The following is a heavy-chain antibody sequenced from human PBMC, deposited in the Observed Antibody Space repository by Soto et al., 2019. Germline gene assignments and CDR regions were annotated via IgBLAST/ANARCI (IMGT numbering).Heavy chain of an antibody. CDR2: IYWYDDE. CDR3: ALRAREFRYYFDY. D-gene: IGHD3-10*01. CDR1: GFSLTTRGEA. V-gene: IGHV2-5*01. Sequence: QITLKESGPTLVTPTQTLTLTCTFSGFSLTTRGEAVGWIRQPPGKALEWLALIYWYDDEGYRPSLNNRLTITKDTSKTQVVLRTTSMDPVYTATNYCALRAREFRYYFDYWGQGTLVTVSS. J-gene: IGHJ4*02.